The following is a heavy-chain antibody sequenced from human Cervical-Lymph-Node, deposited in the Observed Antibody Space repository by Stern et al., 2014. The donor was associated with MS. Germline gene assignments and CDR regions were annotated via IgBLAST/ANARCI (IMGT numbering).Heavy chain of an antibody. Sequence: QVQLQESGPGLVKPSETLSLTCTVSGGSISSSGFFWGWIRQPPGKGLEWIVTISYSGSTYYNLSLQSRVTVSADPSKNQFSLKLSSVTAADTAVYYCARQGGRYSPKNWGQGTLVTVSS. V-gene: IGHV4-39*01. CDR1: GGSISSSGFF. CDR3: ARQGGRYSPKN. D-gene: IGHD1-1*01. J-gene: IGHJ4*02. CDR2: ISYSGST.